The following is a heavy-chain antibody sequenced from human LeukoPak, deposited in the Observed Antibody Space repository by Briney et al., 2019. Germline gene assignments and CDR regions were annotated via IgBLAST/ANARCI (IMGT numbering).Heavy chain of an antibody. CDR1: GGSISSYY. CDR2: IYYSGST. V-gene: IGHV4-59*01. D-gene: IGHD3-10*01. Sequence: PSETLSLTCTVSGGSISSYYWSWIRQPPGKGLEWIGYIYYSGSTNYNPSLKSRVTISVDTSKNQFSLKLSSVTAADTAVYYCARSNYYGSGSYRNYFDYWGQGTLVTVSS. CDR3: ARSNYYGSGSYRNYFDY. J-gene: IGHJ4*02.